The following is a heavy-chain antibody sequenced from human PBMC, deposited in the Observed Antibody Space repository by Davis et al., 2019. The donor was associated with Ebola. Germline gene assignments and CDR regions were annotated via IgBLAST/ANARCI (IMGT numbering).Heavy chain of an antibody. CDR1: GGTFCNYA. CDR3: AKEAMDV. V-gene: IGHV1-69*13. CDR2: IVPVFGTV. J-gene: IGHJ6*02. Sequence: SVKVPCKASGGTFCNYAINWVRQAPGQGLEWMGGIVPVFGTVHPAQKFQGRLTMTADESTGTAYMELRSLTSADTAIYYCAKEAMDVWGQGTTVTVSS.